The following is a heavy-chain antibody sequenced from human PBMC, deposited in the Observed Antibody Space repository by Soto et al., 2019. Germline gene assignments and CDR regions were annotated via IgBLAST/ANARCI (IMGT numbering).Heavy chain of an antibody. J-gene: IGHJ6*02. CDR2: INAGNGNT. V-gene: IGHV1-3*01. CDR1: GYTFTSYA. Sequence: ASVKVSCKASGYTFTSYAMHWVRQAPGQRLEWMGWINAGNGNTKYSQKFQGRVTITRDTSASTAYMELSSLRSEDTAVYYCANGYYYDSSGYHPTHYYYGMDVWGQGTTVTV. D-gene: IGHD3-22*01. CDR3: ANGYYYDSSGYHPTHYYYGMDV.